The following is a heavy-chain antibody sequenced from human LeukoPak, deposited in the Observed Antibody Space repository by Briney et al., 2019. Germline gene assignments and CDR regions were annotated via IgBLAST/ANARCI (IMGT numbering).Heavy chain of an antibody. J-gene: IGHJ6*03. V-gene: IGHV4-4*02. D-gene: IGHD6-13*01. CDR2: IYHSGST. CDR1: GGSISSSNW. Sequence: SETLSLTCAVSGGSISSSNWWSWVRQPPGKGLEWIGEIYHSGSTNYNPSLKSRVTISVDKSKNQFSLKLSSVTAADTAVYYCARQPVEVAATVTKREYYYYYYMDVWGKGTTVTISS. CDR3: ARQPVEVAATVTKREYYYYYYMDV.